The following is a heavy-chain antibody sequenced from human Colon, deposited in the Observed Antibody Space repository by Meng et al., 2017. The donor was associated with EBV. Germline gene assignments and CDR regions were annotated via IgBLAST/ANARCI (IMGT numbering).Heavy chain of an antibody. CDR3: ARDRKHYGERGWFDP. D-gene: IGHD4-17*01. V-gene: IGHV4-30-4*01. CDR2: IYYSGST. CDR1: GGPNSSCDYY. Sequence: QGHLQVSGPGLLQPLHTLSLPCTVSGGPNSSCDYYWSWIRQPPGQGLEWIGYIYYSGSTYSNASLKSRVTISIDRSKNQFSLKLSSVTAADTAVYYCARDRKHYGERGWFDPWGQGTLVTVSS. J-gene: IGHJ5*02.